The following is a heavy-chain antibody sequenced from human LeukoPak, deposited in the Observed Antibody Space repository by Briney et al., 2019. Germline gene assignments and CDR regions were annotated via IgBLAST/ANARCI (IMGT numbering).Heavy chain of an antibody. Sequence: PGGSLRLSCAASGFTFSSYRMSWVRQAPGKGLEWVATIKQDGGEKYYVDSVKGRFTISRDNAKNSLYLQMNSLRAEDTAVYYCARDATNGYSSGWYDYWGQGTLVTVSS. V-gene: IGHV3-7*01. CDR3: ARDATNGYSSGWYDY. CDR2: IKQDGGEK. D-gene: IGHD6-19*01. J-gene: IGHJ4*02. CDR1: GFTFSSYR.